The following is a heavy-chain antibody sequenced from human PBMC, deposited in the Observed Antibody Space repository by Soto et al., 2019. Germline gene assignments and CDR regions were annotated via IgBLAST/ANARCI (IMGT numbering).Heavy chain of an antibody. J-gene: IGHJ3*01. CDR1: GGSFSGYF. Sequence: PSETLSLTCAVYGGSFSGYFWNWIRQTPGKGLEWIGKVNHNGRNNYNPSLKSRVTISLGMSKNQISLKLTSVTAADTAVYYCARGGSSDWQVAFDFWGQGTMVIVSS. V-gene: IGHV4-34*01. CDR3: ARGGSSDWQVAFDF. CDR2: VNHNGRN. D-gene: IGHD6-19*01.